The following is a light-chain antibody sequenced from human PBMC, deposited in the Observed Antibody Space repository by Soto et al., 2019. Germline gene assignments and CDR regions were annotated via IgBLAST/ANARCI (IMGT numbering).Light chain of an antibody. Sequence: IVMTQSPISLPVTPGEPASISCRSSQSLLHSNGYNYLDWYLQKPGQSPQLLIYLGSNRASGVPDRFSGSGSGTYFTLKISRVETEDVGVYYCMQALQTRLTFGGGTKVEIK. CDR2: LGS. V-gene: IGKV2-28*01. CDR3: MQALQTRLT. CDR1: QSLLHSNGYNY. J-gene: IGKJ4*01.